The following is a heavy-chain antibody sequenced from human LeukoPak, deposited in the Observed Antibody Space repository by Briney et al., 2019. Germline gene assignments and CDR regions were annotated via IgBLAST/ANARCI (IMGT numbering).Heavy chain of an antibody. CDR1: GFTFSSYW. Sequence: GGSLRLSCAASGFTFSSYWMSWVRQAPGKGLEWVSGIYVDGSTYYADSVKGRFTISRDNSKNTLYLQMNSLRAEDTAVYYCAKPVLSGSYGTDSWGQGTLVTVSS. D-gene: IGHD1-26*01. CDR2: IYVDGST. J-gene: IGHJ4*02. V-gene: IGHV3-23*03. CDR3: AKPVLSGSYGTDS.